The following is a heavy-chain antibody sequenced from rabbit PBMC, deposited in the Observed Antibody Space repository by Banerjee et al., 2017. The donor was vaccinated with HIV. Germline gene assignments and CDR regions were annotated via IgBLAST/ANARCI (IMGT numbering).Heavy chain of an antibody. J-gene: IGHJ4*01. CDR3: VRDRIYGYYSSGWGVDL. V-gene: IGHV1S43*01. CDR2: IYVGESST. CDR1: GIDFSSSYY. D-gene: IGHD4-1*01. Sequence: QEQLEESGGDLVKPEGSLTLTCPASGIDFSSSYYMCWVRQAPGKGLEWIGRIYVGESSTAYAIWVNGRFTISSDNAQNTLYLQLNSLTAADTATYFCVRDRIYGYYSSGWGVDLCGPGTLVTVS.